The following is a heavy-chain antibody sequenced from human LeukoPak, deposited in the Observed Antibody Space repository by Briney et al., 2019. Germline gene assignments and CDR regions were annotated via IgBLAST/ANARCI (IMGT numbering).Heavy chain of an antibody. V-gene: IGHV1-69*13. J-gene: IGHJ4*02. CDR2: IIPIFGTA. CDR3: ARLGFWSGYYFDY. Sequence: SVKVSCKASGYIFTNYYMHWVRQAPGQGLEWMGGIIPIFGTANYAQKFQGRVTITADESTSTAYMELSSLRSEDTAVYYCARLGFWSGYYFDYWGQGTLVTVSS. CDR1: GYIFTNYY. D-gene: IGHD3-3*01.